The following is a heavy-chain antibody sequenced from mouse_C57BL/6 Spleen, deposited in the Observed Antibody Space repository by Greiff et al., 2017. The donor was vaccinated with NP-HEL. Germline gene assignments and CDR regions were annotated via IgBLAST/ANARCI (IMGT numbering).Heavy chain of an antibody. Sequence: EVQLVESGPGMVKPSQSLSLTCTVTGYSITSGYDWHWIRHFPGNKLEWMGYISYSGSTNYNPSLKSRISITHDTSKNHFFLKLNSVTTEDTATYYCARTGRRGYFDYWGQGTTLTVSS. CDR2: ISYSGST. CDR1: GYSITSGYD. CDR3: ARTGRRGYFDY. D-gene: IGHD4-1*01. J-gene: IGHJ2*01. V-gene: IGHV3-1*01.